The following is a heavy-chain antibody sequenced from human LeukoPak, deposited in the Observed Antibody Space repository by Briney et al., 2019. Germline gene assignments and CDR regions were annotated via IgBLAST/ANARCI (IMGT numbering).Heavy chain of an antibody. D-gene: IGHD3-22*01. CDR3: TREGGDTSGYYHDS. CDR1: GGSISSYY. J-gene: IGHJ4*02. V-gene: IGHV4-39*07. CDR2: VYYGGST. Sequence: SETLSLTCTVSGGSISSYYWGWIRQPPGKGLEWLGSVYYGGSTYYSPSLKSRVTISIDRSKNQFSLKLNSMTAADTAVYYCTREGGDTSGYYHDSWGQGTLVTVSS.